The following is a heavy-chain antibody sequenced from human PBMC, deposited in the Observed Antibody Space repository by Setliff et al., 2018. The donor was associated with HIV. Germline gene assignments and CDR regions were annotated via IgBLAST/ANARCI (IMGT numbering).Heavy chain of an antibody. CDR2: IDYSGST. Sequence: PSETLSLTCAVYGGSFSGYYWSWIRQPPGKGLEWIGSIDYSGSTYYNPSLKSRVTISVDTSKSQFSLKLSSVTAADTAVYYCARKPGFCSGGGCRGYFDYWGQGTLVTVSS. J-gene: IGHJ4*02. V-gene: IGHV4-34*01. CDR1: GGSFSGYY. D-gene: IGHD2-15*01. CDR3: ARKPGFCSGGGCRGYFDY.